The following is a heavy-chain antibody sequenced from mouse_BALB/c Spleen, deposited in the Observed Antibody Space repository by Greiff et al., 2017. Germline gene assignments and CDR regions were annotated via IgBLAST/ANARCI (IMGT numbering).Heavy chain of an antibody. J-gene: IGHJ4*01. CDR3: ARDGGLDYYAMDY. V-gene: IGHV2-6-7*01. CDR2: IWGDGST. D-gene: IGHD4-1*01. Sequence: VKLQESGPGLVAPSQSLSITCTVSGFSLTGYGVNWVRQPPGKGLEWLGMIWGDGSTDYNSALKSRLSISKDNSKSQVFLKMNSLQTDDTARYYCARDGGLDYYAMDYWGQGTSVTVSS. CDR1: GFSLTGYG.